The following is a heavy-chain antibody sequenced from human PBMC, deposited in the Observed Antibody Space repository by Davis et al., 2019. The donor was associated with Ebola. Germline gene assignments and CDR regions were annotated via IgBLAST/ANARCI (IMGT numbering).Heavy chain of an antibody. CDR3: ARDVRGITGPSEY. Sequence: ASVTVSCMASGYSFTDDGISWVRQAPGQGLEWMGWISTYNGNTNYAQKVQGRITMTTDTSTSTAYMELRSLRSDDTARYYCARDVRGITGPSEYWGQGTLVTVSS. V-gene: IGHV1-18*01. CDR2: ISTYNGNT. D-gene: IGHD1-1*01. CDR1: GYSFTDDG. J-gene: IGHJ4*02.